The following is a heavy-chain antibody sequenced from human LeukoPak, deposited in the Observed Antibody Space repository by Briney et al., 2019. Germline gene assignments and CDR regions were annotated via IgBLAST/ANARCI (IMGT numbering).Heavy chain of an antibody. CDR1: GYTFTGYY. CDR2: INPNSGGT. D-gene: IGHD3-10*01. CDR3: ARESTMVRGVTGFDY. V-gene: IGHV1-2*02. J-gene: IGHJ4*02. Sequence: ASVKVSCKASGYTFTGYYMHWVRQAPGQGLAWMGWINPNSGGTNYAQKFQGRVTMTRDTSISTAYMELSRLRSDDTAVYYCARESTMVRGVTGFDYWGQGTLVTVSS.